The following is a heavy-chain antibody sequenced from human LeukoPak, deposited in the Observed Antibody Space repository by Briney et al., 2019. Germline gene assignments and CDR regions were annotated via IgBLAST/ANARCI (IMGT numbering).Heavy chain of an antibody. Sequence: PSQTLSLTCTVSGGSISSGSYYWSWIRQPAGKGLEWIGRIYTSGSTNYNPSLKSRVTISVDKSKNQFSLKLSSVTAADTAVYYCATYYYGSGSPFDYWGQGTLVTVSS. CDR1: GGSISSGSYY. J-gene: IGHJ4*02. CDR3: ATYYYGSGSPFDY. D-gene: IGHD3-10*01. CDR2: IYTSGST. V-gene: IGHV4-61*02.